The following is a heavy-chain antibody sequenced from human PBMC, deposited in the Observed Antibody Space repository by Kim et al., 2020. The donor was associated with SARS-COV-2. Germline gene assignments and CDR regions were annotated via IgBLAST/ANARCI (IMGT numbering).Heavy chain of an antibody. D-gene: IGHD1-1*01. V-gene: IGHV4-59*08. Sequence: SETLSLTCTVSGGSISSYYWSWIRQPPGKGLEWIGYIYYSGSTNYNPSLKSRVTISVDTSKNQFSLKLSSVTAADTAVYYCATRDWNDLGAHDAFDIWGQGTMVTVSS. J-gene: IGHJ3*02. CDR3: ATRDWNDLGAHDAFDI. CDR2: IYYSGST. CDR1: GGSISSYY.